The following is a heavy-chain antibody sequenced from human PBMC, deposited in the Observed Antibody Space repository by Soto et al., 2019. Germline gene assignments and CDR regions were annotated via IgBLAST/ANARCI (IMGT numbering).Heavy chain of an antibody. Sequence: GGSLRLSCAASGFTFSSYGMHWVHQAPGKGLEWVAVISYDGSNKYYADSVKGRFTISRDNSKNTLYLQMNSLRAEDTAVYYCAKVDNDFWSGYRSTFDYWGQGTLVTVSS. CDR3: AKVDNDFWSGYRSTFDY. D-gene: IGHD3-3*01. V-gene: IGHV3-30*18. CDR1: GFTFSSYG. CDR2: ISYDGSNK. J-gene: IGHJ4*02.